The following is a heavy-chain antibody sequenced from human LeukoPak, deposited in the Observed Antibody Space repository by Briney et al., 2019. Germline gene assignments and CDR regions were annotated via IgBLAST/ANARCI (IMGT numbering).Heavy chain of an antibody. V-gene: IGHV3-15*01. CDR2: IRSQCDGGTA. CDR1: RFTFSDAW. D-gene: IGHD2-8*01. Sequence: GGSLRLSCAVSRFTFSDAWMAWVRQAPGKGLEHVGRIRSQCDGGTADYAAPVKDRFTISRDDSNNMVYLYMNNLKIEDTAMYYCTTGYGTIDFWGQGTLVAVSS. J-gene: IGHJ4*02. CDR3: TTGYGTIDF.